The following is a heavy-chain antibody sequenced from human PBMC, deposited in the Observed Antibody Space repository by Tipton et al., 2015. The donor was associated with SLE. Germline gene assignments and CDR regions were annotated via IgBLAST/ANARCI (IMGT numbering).Heavy chain of an antibody. CDR1: AGSFGGYY. J-gene: IGHJ2*01. V-gene: IGHV4-34*09. D-gene: IGHD4-17*01. CDR2: INHSGST. CDR3: ARAPPSTVTTRYFDL. Sequence: TLSLTCAVYAGSFGGYYWSWIRQSPGKGLEWIGEINHSGSTYYNPSLKSRVTISVDTSKNQFSLKLSSVTAADTAVYYCARAPPSTVTTRYFDLWGRGTLVTVSS.